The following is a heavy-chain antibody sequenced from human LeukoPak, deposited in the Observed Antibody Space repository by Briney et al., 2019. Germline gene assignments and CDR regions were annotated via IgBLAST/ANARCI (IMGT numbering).Heavy chain of an antibody. CDR2: IIPILGIA. V-gene: IGHV1-69*04. J-gene: IGHJ4*02. CDR3: ARDRVSGNPYSFDY. Sequence: SVKVSRKASGGTFSSYTISWVRQAPGQGLEWMGRIIPILGIANYAQKFQGRVTITADKSTSTAYMELSSLRSEDTAVYYCARDRVSGNPYSFDYWGQGTLVTVSS. D-gene: IGHD1-26*01. CDR1: GGTFSSYT.